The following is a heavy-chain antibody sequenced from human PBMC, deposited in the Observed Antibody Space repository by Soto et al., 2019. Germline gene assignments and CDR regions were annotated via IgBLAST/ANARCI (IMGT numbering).Heavy chain of an antibody. D-gene: IGHD3-3*01. CDR2: IYWDDDK. Sequence: QITLKESGPTLVKPTQTLTLTCTFSGFSLSTSGVGVGWIRQPPGKALEWLALIYWDDDKRYSPSLKSRLTLTKDTSKNQVVLTMTNMDPVDTATYYCAHRPGLRFLEWLSEDWFDPWGQGTLVTVSS. V-gene: IGHV2-5*02. CDR1: GFSLSTSGVG. J-gene: IGHJ5*02. CDR3: AHRPGLRFLEWLSEDWFDP.